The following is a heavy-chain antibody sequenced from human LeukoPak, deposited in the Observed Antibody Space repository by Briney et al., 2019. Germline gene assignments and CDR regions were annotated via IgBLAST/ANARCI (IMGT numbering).Heavy chain of an antibody. Sequence: ASVKVSCKASRYTFTGYYMHWVRQAPGQGLEWMGWINPNSGGTNYAQKFQGRVTMTRDTSISTAYMELSRLRSDDTAVYYCATLAYHDFWSGSYYYGMDVWGQGTTVTVSS. CDR1: RYTFTGYY. J-gene: IGHJ6*02. CDR3: ATLAYHDFWSGSYYYGMDV. CDR2: INPNSGGT. D-gene: IGHD3-3*01. V-gene: IGHV1-2*02.